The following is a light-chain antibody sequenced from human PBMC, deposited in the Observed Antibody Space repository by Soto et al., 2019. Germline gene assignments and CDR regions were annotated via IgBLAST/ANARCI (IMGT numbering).Light chain of an antibody. J-gene: IGLJ1*01. Sequence: QSALTQPAYVSGSPGQSITISCTGTSSDVGGYNYVSWYQQHPGKAPKLMIYEVSNRPSGVSNRFSGSKSGNTASLTISGLQAEDEAEYYCSSYTSSSTRVFGTGTKVTVL. CDR2: EVS. CDR3: SSYTSSSTRV. CDR1: SSDVGGYNY. V-gene: IGLV2-14*01.